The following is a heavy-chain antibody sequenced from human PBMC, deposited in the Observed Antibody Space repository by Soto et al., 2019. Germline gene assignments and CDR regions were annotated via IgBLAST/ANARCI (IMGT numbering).Heavy chain of an antibody. J-gene: IGHJ5*02. CDR2: ISYDGSNK. CDR1: GFTFSSYG. V-gene: IGHV3-30*18. CDR3: AKDWTVTTSRRFDP. D-gene: IGHD4-17*01. Sequence: QVQLVESGGDVVQPGRSLRLSCAASGFTFSSYGMHWVRQAPGKGLEWVAVISYDGSNKYYADSVKGRFTISRDNSKNTLYLQMNSLRAEDTAVYYCAKDWTVTTSRRFDPWGQGTLVTVSS.